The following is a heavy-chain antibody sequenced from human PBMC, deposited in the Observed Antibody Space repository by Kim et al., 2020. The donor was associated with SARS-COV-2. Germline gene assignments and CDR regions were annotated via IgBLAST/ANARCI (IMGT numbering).Heavy chain of an antibody. Sequence: GGSLRLSCAASGFTFDKFATSWVRQAPGKGLEWVASISGSGGTTYYADSVEGRFTISRDNSKDTLFLLMNSLRAEDTAIYYCAKTRGDILTGYFTWGQGT. D-gene: IGHD3-9*01. CDR3: AKTRGDILTGYFT. V-gene: IGHV3-23*01. J-gene: IGHJ5*02. CDR2: ISGSGGTT. CDR1: GFTFDKFA.